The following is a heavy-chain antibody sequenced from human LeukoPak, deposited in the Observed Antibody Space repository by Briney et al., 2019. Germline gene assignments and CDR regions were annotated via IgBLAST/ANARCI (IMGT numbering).Heavy chain of an antibody. Sequence: GGSLRLSCAASGFTFSSYAMHWVRQAPGKGLEWVAVISYDGSNKYYADSVKGRFTISRDNSKNTLYLQMNSLRAEDTAVYYCARGWYSSSWYGFDYWGQGTLVTVSS. J-gene: IGHJ4*02. CDR3: ARGWYSSSWYGFDY. CDR2: ISYDGSNK. V-gene: IGHV3-30-3*01. D-gene: IGHD6-13*01. CDR1: GFTFSSYA.